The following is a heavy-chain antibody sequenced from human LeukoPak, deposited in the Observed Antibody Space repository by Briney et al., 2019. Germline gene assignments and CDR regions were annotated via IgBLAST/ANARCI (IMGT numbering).Heavy chain of an antibody. Sequence: SQTLSLTCAVSGGSISSGGYSWSWIRQPPGKGLEWIGYIYHSGSTYYNPSLKSRVTISVDRSKNQFSLKLSSVTAADTAVYYCARGPRYYDILTGYVVGYFQHWGQGTLVTVSS. CDR1: GGSISSGGYS. D-gene: IGHD3-9*01. CDR2: IYHSGST. J-gene: IGHJ1*01. V-gene: IGHV4-30-2*01. CDR3: ARGPRYYDILTGYVVGYFQH.